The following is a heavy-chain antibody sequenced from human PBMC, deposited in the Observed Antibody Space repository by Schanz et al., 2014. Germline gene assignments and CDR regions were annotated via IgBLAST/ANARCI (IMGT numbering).Heavy chain of an antibody. CDR2: TRYDGSNE. V-gene: IGHV3-30*02. J-gene: IGHJ4*02. CDR1: GFIFSSYD. Sequence: QVQLVESGGGVAQPGGSLRLSCAASGFIFSSYDMHWVRQAPGKGLELVAFTRYDGSNEYYVDSVKGRFTISRDNAKNTLYLQMNSVRAEDSAVYYCTRGSGSRSYGWYYDSWGQGTLVTVSS. CDR3: TRGSGSRSYGWYYDS. D-gene: IGHD3-10*01.